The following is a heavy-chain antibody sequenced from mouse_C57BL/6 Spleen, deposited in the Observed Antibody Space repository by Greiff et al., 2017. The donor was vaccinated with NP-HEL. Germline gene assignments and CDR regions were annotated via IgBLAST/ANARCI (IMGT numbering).Heavy chain of an antibody. CDR2: ISSGGDYI. Sequence: EVQLVESGAGLVKPGGSLKLSCAASGFTFSSYAMSWVRQTPEKRLEWVAYISSGGDYIYYADTVKGRLPISRDNARNTLYLQMSSLKSEDTAMYYCTRDGGGSSYGGAMDYWGQGTSVTVSS. CDR3: TRDGGGSSYGGAMDY. J-gene: IGHJ4*01. D-gene: IGHD1-1*01. V-gene: IGHV5-9-1*02. CDR1: GFTFSSYA.